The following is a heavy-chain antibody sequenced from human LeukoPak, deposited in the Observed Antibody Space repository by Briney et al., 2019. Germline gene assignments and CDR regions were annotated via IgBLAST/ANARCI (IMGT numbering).Heavy chain of an antibody. CDR1: GGSISSSSYY. D-gene: IGHD5-24*01. CDR3: ARRRDGYNYDY. V-gene: IGHV4-39*01. J-gene: IGHJ4*02. Sequence: SETLSLTCTVSGGSISSSSYYWGWIRQPPGKGLEWIGSIYYSGSTYYNPSLKSRVTISVDTSKNQFSLELSSVTAADTAVYYCARRRDGYNYDYWGQGTLVTVSS. CDR2: IYYSGST.